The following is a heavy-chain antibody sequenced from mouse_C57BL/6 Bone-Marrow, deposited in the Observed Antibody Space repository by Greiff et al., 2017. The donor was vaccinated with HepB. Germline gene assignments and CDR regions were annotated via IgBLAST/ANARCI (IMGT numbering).Heavy chain of an antibody. D-gene: IGHD2-5*01. Sequence: EVKLQQSGPVLVKPGASVKMSCKASGYTFTDYYMNWVKQSHGKSLEWIGVINPYNGGTSYNQKFKGKATLTVDKSSSTAYMELNSLTSEDSAVYYCARGDSNYAWFAYWGQGTLVTVSA. J-gene: IGHJ3*01. CDR3: ARGDSNYAWFAY. CDR2: INPYNGGT. V-gene: IGHV1-19*01. CDR1: GYTFTDYY.